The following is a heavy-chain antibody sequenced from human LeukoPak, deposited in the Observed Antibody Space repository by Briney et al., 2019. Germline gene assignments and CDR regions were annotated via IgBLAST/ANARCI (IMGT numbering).Heavy chain of an antibody. Sequence: SVQVSCKASLYTFTAFYMHWVRQAPGQGLEWMGWINPHSGNTNYAQKFQGTVTISRSTSISTAYMELSSLTSDDTALYYRATKRATTAAEYLHHWGQGKLVTVSS. CDR1: LYTFTAFY. V-gene: IGHV1-2*02. CDR3: ATKRATTAAEYLHH. CDR2: INPHSGNT. J-gene: IGHJ1*01. D-gene: IGHD4-11*01.